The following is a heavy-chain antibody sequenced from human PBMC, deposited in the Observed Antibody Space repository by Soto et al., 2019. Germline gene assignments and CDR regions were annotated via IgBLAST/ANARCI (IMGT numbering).Heavy chain of an antibody. CDR3: AREGGRRLWFGELSWFDP. CDR1: GGTFSSYA. V-gene: IGHV1-69*13. Sequence: SVKVSCKASGGTFSSYAISWVRQAPGQGLEWMGGIIPIFGTANYAQKFQGRVTITADESTSTAYMELSSLRSEDTAVYHCAREGGRRLWFGELSWFDPWGQGTLVTVSS. J-gene: IGHJ5*02. CDR2: IIPIFGTA. D-gene: IGHD3-10*01.